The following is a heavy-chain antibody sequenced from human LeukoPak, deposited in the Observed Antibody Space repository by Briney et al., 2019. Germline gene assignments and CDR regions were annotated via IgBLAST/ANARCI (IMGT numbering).Heavy chain of an antibody. CDR3: AKDRRGYCSSTSCYSPFDY. J-gene: IGHJ4*02. CDR2: ISYDGSNK. D-gene: IGHD2-2*02. Sequence: GGSLRLSCAASGFTFSSYDIHWVRQAPGKGLEWVAVISYDGSNKYYADPVKGRFTISRDNSKNTLYLQMNSLRAEDTAVYYCAKDRRGYCSSTSCYSPFDYWGQGTLVTVSS. V-gene: IGHV3-30*18. CDR1: GFTFSSYD.